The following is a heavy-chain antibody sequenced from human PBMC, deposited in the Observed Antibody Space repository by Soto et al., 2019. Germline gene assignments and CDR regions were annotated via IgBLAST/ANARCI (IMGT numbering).Heavy chain of an antibody. CDR1: GGSISGYY. CDR2: IYYTGST. V-gene: IGHV4-59*08. Sequence: SETLSLTCTVSGGSISGYYWSWIRQPPGKRLEWIGYIYYTGSTNYNPSLRSRVTISIDTSMNQFSLKLSSVTAADTAVYYCARYPRLDYWGQGTLVTVSS. J-gene: IGHJ4*02. CDR3: ARYPRLDY.